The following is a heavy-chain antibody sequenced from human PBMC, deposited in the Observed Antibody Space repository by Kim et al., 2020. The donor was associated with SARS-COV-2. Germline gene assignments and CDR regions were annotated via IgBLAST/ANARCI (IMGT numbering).Heavy chain of an antibody. J-gene: IGHJ3*02. CDR3: ARAPGTYYDILTGYRGSRAFDI. V-gene: IGHV4-34*01. CDR2: INHSGST. CDR1: GGSFSGYY. Sequence: SETLSLTCAVYGGSFSGYYWSWIRQPPGKGLEWIGEINHSGSTNYNPSLKSRVTISVDTSKNQFSLKLSSVTAADTAVYYCARAPGTYYDILTGYRGSRAFDIWGQGTMVTVSS. D-gene: IGHD3-9*01.